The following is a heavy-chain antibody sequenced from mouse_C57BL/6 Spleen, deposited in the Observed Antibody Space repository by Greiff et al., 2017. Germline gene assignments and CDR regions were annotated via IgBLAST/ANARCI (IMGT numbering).Heavy chain of an antibody. CDR1: GFNIKDDY. CDR2: IDPENGDT. J-gene: IGHJ4*01. V-gene: IGHV14-4*01. CDR3: TTSYGNYGTMDY. Sequence: VQLQQSGAELVRPGASVKLSCTASGFNIKDDYMHWVKQRPEQGLEWIGWIDPENGDTESASKFQGKATLTADTSSHPAYLQLSSLTSEDTAVYYCTTSYGNYGTMDYWGQGTSVTVSS. D-gene: IGHD2-1*01.